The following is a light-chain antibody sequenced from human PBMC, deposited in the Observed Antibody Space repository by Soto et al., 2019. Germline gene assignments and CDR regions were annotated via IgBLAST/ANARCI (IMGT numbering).Light chain of an antibody. CDR1: QSVDRS. V-gene: IGKV3-11*01. CDR3: QQRAKWPST. J-gene: IGKJ2*02. Sequence: EVVLTQSPDTLSLSPGETATLSCRASQSVDRSVAWYQQKLGQAPRLLIYDAYTRATGVAARFTGSGSATDFSLTSASLEPEDFAVYYCQQRAKWPSTFGPGTKVE. CDR2: DAY.